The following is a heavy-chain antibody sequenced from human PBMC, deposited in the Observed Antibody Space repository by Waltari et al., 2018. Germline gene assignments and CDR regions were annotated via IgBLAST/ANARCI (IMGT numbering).Heavy chain of an antibody. D-gene: IGHD3-22*01. V-gene: IGHV3-9*01. CDR2: ISWKSGSI. Sequence: EVQLVESGGGLVQPGRSLRLSCAASGFTFDDYAMHWVRQAPGKGLEWVSGISWKSGSIGYADSVKGRFTISRDNAKNSLYLQMNSLRAEDTALYYCAKDIEDDSSGPFDYWGQGTLVTVSS. CDR1: GFTFDDYA. CDR3: AKDIEDDSSGPFDY. J-gene: IGHJ4*02.